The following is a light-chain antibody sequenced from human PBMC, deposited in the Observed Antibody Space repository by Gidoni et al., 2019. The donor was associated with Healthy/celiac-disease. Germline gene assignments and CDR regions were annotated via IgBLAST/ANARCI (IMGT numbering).Light chain of an antibody. CDR1: QGISSY. J-gene: IGKJ3*01. V-gene: IGKV1-8*01. CDR2: AAS. Sequence: ALPMTHSPSSLSASTGDRVTITCRASQGISSYLAWYQQKPGKAPKLLIYAASTLQSGVPSRFSGSGSGTDFTLTISCLQSEDFATYYCQQYYSYPLTFGPGTKVDIK. CDR3: QQYYSYPLT.